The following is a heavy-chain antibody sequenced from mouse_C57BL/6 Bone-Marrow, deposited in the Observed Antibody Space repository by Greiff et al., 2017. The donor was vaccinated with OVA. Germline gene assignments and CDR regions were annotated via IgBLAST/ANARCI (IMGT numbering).Heavy chain of an antibody. CDR1: GYTFTSYW. V-gene: IGHV1-55*01. D-gene: IGHD2-12*01. CDR2: IYPGSGST. Sequence: QVQLQQPGAELVKPGASVKMSCKASGYTFTSYWITWVKQRPGQGLEWIGDIYPGSGSTNYNEKFKSKATLTVDTSSSTAYMQLSSLTSEDSAVYYGARLDGYYLAWFAYWGQGNLVTVSA. J-gene: IGHJ3*01. CDR3: ARLDGYYLAWFAY.